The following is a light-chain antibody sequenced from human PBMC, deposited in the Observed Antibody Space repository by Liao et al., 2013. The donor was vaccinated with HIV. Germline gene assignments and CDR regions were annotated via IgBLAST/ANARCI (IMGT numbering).Light chain of an antibody. V-gene: IGLV3-21*01. CDR1: NIGSKR. CDR3: QAWGSSTVV. J-gene: IGLJ2*01. Sequence: SYELTQPPSVSVAPGETARITCGGNNIGSKRVHWYQHKPGQAPVLVIRFDRDRPPGIPGRFSGFNSGRTATLTISRVDAGDEADYYCQAWGSSTVVFGGGTKLTVL. CDR2: FDR.